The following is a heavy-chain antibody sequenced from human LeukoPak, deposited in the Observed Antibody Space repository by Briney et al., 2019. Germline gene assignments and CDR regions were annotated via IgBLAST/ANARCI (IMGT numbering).Heavy chain of an antibody. D-gene: IGHD6-13*01. CDR1: GDSMSNHF. J-gene: IGHJ4*02. Sequence: SETLSLTCTVSGDSMSNHFWSWIRQPPGKGLERIGYIYGSETTNYNPSLKSRVTMSVDTSENQFSLKLSSVTAADTALYYCASRPGGSTWYGVFDYWSRGTLVTVSS. CDR3: ASRPGGSTWYGVFDY. CDR2: IYGSETT. V-gene: IGHV4-59*11.